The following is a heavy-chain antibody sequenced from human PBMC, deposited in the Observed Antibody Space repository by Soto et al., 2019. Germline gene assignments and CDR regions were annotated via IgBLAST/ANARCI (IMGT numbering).Heavy chain of an antibody. CDR2: VKTDGSII. D-gene: IGHD3-16*01. CDR3: ARVRQGAWYFDR. V-gene: IGHV3-74*01. J-gene: IGHJ2*01. CDR1: GFSFSDYW. Sequence: EVQLVESGGALVQPGGSLRLSCVASGFSFSDYWMHWVSQAPGKGLVWVSRVKTDGSIITYADSVKGRFTISGDNAKNTLYVPRNTLRAEDTAVYYCARVRQGAWYFDRWGRGTLVTVSS.